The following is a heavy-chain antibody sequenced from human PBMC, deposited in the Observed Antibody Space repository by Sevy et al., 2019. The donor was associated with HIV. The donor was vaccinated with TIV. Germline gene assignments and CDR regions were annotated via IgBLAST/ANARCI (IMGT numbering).Heavy chain of an antibody. V-gene: IGHV3-21*01. CDR3: ARAIGIAARPVI. CDR1: GFTFSSYS. CDR2: ISSSSSYI. D-gene: IGHD6-6*01. J-gene: IGHJ4*02. Sequence: GGSLRLSCAASGFTFSSYSMNWVRQAPGKGLEWVSSISSSSSYIYYADSVKGRFTISRDNAKNSLYLQMNSLRAEGTAVYYCARAIGIAARPVIWGQGTLVTVSS.